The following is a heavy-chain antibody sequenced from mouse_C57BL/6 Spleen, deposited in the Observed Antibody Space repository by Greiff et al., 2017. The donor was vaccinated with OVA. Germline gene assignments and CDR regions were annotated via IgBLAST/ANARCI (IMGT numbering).Heavy chain of an antibody. V-gene: IGHV1-15*01. CDR2: IDPETGGT. D-gene: IGHD2-3*01. J-gene: IGHJ2*01. Sequence: QVQLQQSGAELVRPGASVTLSCKASGYTFTDYEMHWVKQTPVHGLEWIGAIDPETGGTAYNQKFKGKAILTADKSSSTAYMELRSLTSEDSAVYYCTRGGLLSYYFDYWGQGTTLTVSS. CDR3: TRGGLLSYYFDY. CDR1: GYTFTDYE.